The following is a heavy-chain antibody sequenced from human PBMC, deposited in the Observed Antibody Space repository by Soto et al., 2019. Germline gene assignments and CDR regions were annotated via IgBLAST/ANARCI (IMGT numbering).Heavy chain of an antibody. D-gene: IGHD3-22*01. CDR1: VFSLSTSGMC. Sequence: SDPTLVNPTQTLTLTAPFSVFSLSTSGMCVSWIRQPPGQALECLALIDWDDDKCYSTSLKTRLTISKDTSKNQVVLTMTSMDPVDTATYYCARISYYDSSALGPFDYWGQGTLVTVSS. CDR2: IDWDDDK. J-gene: IGHJ4*02. V-gene: IGHV2-70*01. CDR3: ARISYYDSSALGPFDY.